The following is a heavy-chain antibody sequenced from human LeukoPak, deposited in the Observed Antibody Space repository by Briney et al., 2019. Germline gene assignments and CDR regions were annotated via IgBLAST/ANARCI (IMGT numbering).Heavy chain of an antibody. CDR2: TYYGGST. Sequence: SETLSLTCSVSGDSISSHFWSWIRQPPGKGLEWIGHTYYGGSTDYNPSLASRVTVSADTSKNQFSLKLSSATAADTAVYYCATLGRAAGNAFDIWGQGTVVIVSS. V-gene: IGHV4-59*11. CDR1: GDSISSHF. CDR3: ATLGRAAGNAFDI. J-gene: IGHJ3*02. D-gene: IGHD1-26*01.